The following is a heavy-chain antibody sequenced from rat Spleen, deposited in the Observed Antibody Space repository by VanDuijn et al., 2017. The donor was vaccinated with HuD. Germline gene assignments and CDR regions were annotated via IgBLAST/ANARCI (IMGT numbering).Heavy chain of an antibody. Sequence: EVQLVESDGGLVQPGRSLKLSCAASGFTFSDYYMAWVRQAPTKGLEWVATISSDGRRNYYPDSVKGRFTIARDNAKSSLYLQMNSLKSEDTATYYCARDGYNSLYNWFAYWGQGTLVTVSS. CDR2: ISSDGRRN. CDR3: ARDGYNSLYNWFAY. J-gene: IGHJ3*01. CDR1: GFTFSDYY. D-gene: IGHD1-4*01. V-gene: IGHV5-29*01.